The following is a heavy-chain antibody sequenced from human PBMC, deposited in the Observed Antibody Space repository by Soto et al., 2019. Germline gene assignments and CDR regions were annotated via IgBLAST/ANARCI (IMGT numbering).Heavy chain of an antibody. CDR3: ARGLYAGLRGYDFXFDY. Sequence: PGGSLRLSCAASGFTFSSYGMHWVRQAPGKGLEWVAVIWYDGSNKYYADSVKGRFTISRDNSKNTLYLQMNSLRAEDTAVYYCARGLYAGLRGYDFXFDYWGQAPLVTVSS. D-gene: IGHD5-12*01. V-gene: IGHV3-33*01. CDR1: GFTFSSYG. CDR2: IWYDGSNK. J-gene: IGHJ4*02.